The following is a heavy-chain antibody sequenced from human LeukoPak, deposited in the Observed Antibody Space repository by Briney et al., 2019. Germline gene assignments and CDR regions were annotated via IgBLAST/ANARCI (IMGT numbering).Heavy chain of an antibody. Sequence: GGSLRLSCAASGFTFSIYWVHWVGQAPGKGLVWVSSINSDGSSTSYADSVKGRFTISRDNAKNTLYLQMNTLRAEDTAVYYCASLDYWGPGTPVTVSS. CDR2: INSDGSST. CDR1: GFTFSIYW. CDR3: ASLDY. V-gene: IGHV3-74*01. J-gene: IGHJ4*02.